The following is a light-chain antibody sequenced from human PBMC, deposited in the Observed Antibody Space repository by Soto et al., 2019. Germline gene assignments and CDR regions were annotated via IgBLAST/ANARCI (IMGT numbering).Light chain of an antibody. J-gene: IGKJ3*01. Sequence: EIVLTQSPATLSLSPGERATLSSRASQSVSNYLAWYQQKPGQAPRLLIYDVTNRATGIPARFSGSGSGTDFTLTISSLEPEDFAVYYCQSLFTFGPGTKVDI. CDR3: QSLFT. CDR2: DVT. CDR1: QSVSNY. V-gene: IGKV3-11*01.